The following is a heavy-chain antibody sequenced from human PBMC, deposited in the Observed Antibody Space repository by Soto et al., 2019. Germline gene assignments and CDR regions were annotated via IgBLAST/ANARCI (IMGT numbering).Heavy chain of an antibody. CDR2: IYSGGST. Sequence: GGSLRLSCAASGFTVSSNYMSWVRQAPGKGLEWVSVIYSGGSTYYADSVKGRFTISRHNSKNTLYLQMNSLRAEDTAVYYCARVLGSSWSDSYYYYYMDVWGKGTTVTVSS. CDR3: ARVLGSSWSDSYYYYYMDV. V-gene: IGHV3-53*04. CDR1: GFTVSSNY. J-gene: IGHJ6*03. D-gene: IGHD6-13*01.